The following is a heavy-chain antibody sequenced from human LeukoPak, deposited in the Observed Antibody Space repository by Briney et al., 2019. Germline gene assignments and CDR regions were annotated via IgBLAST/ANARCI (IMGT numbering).Heavy chain of an antibody. CDR3: VREYKRYDTGVGDFDI. J-gene: IGHJ3*02. CDR1: GFTFSSFT. Sequence: GGSLRLSCAASGFTFSSFTMHWVRQAPGEGLEWVALISYDGSNKYYADSVKGRFTISRDNSKNTLYLQMNSLRAEDTAVYYCVREYKRYDTGVGDFDIWGQGTMVTVSS. CDR2: ISYDGSNK. V-gene: IGHV3-30-3*01. D-gene: IGHD2-8*02.